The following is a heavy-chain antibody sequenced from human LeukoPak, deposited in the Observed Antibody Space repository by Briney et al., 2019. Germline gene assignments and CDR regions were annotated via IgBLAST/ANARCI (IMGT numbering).Heavy chain of an antibody. J-gene: IGHJ4*02. CDR2: ISAYNGNT. Sequence: ASVKVSCKASGGTFSSYAISWVRQAPGQGLEWMGWISAYNGNTNYAQKLQGRVTMTTDTSTSTAYMELRSLRSDDTAVYYCARDALGFGELLFDYWGQGTLVTVSS. CDR1: GGTFSSYA. D-gene: IGHD3-10*01. CDR3: ARDALGFGELLFDY. V-gene: IGHV1-18*01.